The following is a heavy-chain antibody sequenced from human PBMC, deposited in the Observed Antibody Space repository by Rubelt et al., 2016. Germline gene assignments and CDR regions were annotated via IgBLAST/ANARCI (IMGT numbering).Heavy chain of an antibody. D-gene: IGHD3-22*01. CDR3: ARIEEGITMIPYDVDY. V-gene: IGHV4-59*12. CDR1: GGSISSYY. CDR2: IYYSGST. J-gene: IGHJ4*02. Sequence: QVQLQESGPGLVKPSETLSLTCTVSGGSISSYYWSWIRQPPGKGLEWIGYIYYSGSTFYNPSLKSRVTVSVDTSKNQFSLKLGSVTDADTAVYYCARIEEGITMIPYDVDYWGQGTLVTVSS.